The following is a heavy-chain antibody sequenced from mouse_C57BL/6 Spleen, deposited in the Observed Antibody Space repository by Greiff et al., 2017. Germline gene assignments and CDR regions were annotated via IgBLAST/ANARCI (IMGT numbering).Heavy chain of an antibody. CDR3: ARGDGYYGYFDV. D-gene: IGHD2-3*01. Sequence: EVQLMESGGGLVKPGGSLKLSCAASGFTFSDYGMHWVRQAPEKGLEWVAYISSGSSTIYYADTVKGRFTISRDNAKNTLFLQMTSLRSEDTAMYYCARGDGYYGYFDVWGTGTTVTVSS. V-gene: IGHV5-17*01. CDR1: GFTFSDYG. J-gene: IGHJ1*03. CDR2: ISSGSSTI.